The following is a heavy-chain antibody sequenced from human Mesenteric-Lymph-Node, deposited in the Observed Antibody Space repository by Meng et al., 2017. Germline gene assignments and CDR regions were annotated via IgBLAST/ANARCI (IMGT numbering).Heavy chain of an antibody. J-gene: IGHJ4*02. Sequence: GESLKISCAASGFTFSSYAMNWVRQAPGKGLEWVGHINQDGGETYYVDSVKGRFTIARDNAKDSVFLQMNSLRAEDTAVYFCARGYDSSLHWGRGTLVTVPQ. D-gene: IGHD6-13*01. CDR1: GFTFSSYA. CDR2: INQDGGET. V-gene: IGHV3-7*01. CDR3: ARGYDSSLH.